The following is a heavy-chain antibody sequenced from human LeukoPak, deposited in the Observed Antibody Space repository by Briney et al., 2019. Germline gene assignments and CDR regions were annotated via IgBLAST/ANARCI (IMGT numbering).Heavy chain of an antibody. CDR2: TYYSGST. D-gene: IGHD6-25*01. J-gene: IGHJ4*02. Sequence: SETLSLTCTVSGGSISSYYWSWIRQPPGKGLEWIGYTYYSGSTNYNPSLKSRVTISVDTSKNQFSLKLSSVTAADTAVYYCARAWRLPNFDYWGQGTLVTVSS. V-gene: IGHV4-59*01. CDR1: GGSISSYY. CDR3: ARAWRLPNFDY.